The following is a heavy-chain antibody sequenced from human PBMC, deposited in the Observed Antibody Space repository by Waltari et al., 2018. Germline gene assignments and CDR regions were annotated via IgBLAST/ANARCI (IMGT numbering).Heavy chain of an antibody. CDR3: AIDRITVTTPFDY. D-gene: IGHD4-17*01. Sequence: QVQLVQSGAEVKKPGASVKVSCKAYGYTFTSYYMHWVRQDPGKGLEWMGIINPSGGSTSYAQKFQGRVTMTRDTSTSTVYMELSSLRSEDTAVYYCAIDRITVTTPFDYWGQGTLVTVSS. CDR1: GYTFTSYY. V-gene: IGHV1-46*01. CDR2: INPSGGST. J-gene: IGHJ4*02.